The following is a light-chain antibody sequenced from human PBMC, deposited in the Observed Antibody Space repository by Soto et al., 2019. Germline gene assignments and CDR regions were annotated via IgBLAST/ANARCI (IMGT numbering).Light chain of an antibody. J-gene: IGLJ3*02. V-gene: IGLV2-14*01. CDR3: SSHTRDSTWA. CDR1: NSDVGAYDY. Sequence: QSALTQPASVSGSPGQSITISCSGTNSDVGAYDYVSWYQQYPGKAPKLMIYAVTNRPSGVSNRFSGSKSGNTASLTISGLQAEDEADYYCSSHTRDSTWAFGGGTKLTVL. CDR2: AVT.